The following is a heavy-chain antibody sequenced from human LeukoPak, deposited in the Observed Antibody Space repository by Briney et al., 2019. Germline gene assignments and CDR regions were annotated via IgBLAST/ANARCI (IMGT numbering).Heavy chain of an antibody. CDR3: ARDGASYYDH. D-gene: IGHD3-10*01. Sequence: SETLSLTCAVSGGSINNYKWWSWIRQSPGKGLEWLGEIFYTGSPNYNPSFKGRITMSVDKSNNQFSLILTSVTVADTAVYYCARDGASYYDHWGQGILVTVTS. V-gene: IGHV4-4*02. J-gene: IGHJ5*02. CDR1: GGSINNYKW. CDR2: IFYTGSP.